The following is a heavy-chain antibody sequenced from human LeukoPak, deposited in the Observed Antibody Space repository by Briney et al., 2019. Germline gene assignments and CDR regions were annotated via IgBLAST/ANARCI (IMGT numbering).Heavy chain of an antibody. CDR2: ISYDGSNK. Sequence: GRSLRLSCAASGFTFSSYAMHWVRQAPGKGLEWVAVISYDGSNKYYADSVKGRFTISRDNSKNTLYLQMNSLRAEDTAVYYCARDRWSDLDYWGQGTLVTVSS. CDR3: ARDRWSDLDY. D-gene: IGHD3-3*01. CDR1: GFTFSSYA. V-gene: IGHV3-30-3*01. J-gene: IGHJ4*02.